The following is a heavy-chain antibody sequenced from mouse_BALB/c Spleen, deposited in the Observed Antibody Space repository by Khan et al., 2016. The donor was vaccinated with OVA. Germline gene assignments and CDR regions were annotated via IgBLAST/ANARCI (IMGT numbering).Heavy chain of an antibody. D-gene: IGHD1-3*01. Sequence: VQLQESGPGLVAPSQSLSITCTVSGFSLTSYGVHWVHQPPGKGLEWLGVIWAGGSTNYNSALMSSLSTSTDNSKSQVFLKMNRLQTDDTAMYYCARLEDIWGQGTTLTVSS. CDR1: GFSLTSYG. CDR3: ARLEDI. CDR2: IWAGGST. V-gene: IGHV2-9*02. J-gene: IGHJ2*01.